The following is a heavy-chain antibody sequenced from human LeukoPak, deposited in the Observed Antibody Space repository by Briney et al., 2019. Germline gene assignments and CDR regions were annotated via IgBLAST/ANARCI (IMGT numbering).Heavy chain of an antibody. V-gene: IGHV3-66*01. J-gene: IGHJ4*02. Sequence: GGSLRLSCAASGFTVSSNYMSWVRQAPGKGLERVSVIYSGGSTYYADSVEGRFTISRDNSKNTLYLQMNSLRAEDTAVYYCARGLGDSSGYYFGYFDYWGQGTLVTVSS. CDR2: IYSGGST. CDR3: ARGLGDSSGYYFGYFDY. CDR1: GFTVSSNY. D-gene: IGHD3-22*01.